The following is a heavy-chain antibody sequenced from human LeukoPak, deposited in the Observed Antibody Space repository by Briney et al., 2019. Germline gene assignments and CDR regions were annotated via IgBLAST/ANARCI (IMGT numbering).Heavy chain of an antibody. J-gene: IGHJ4*02. CDR2: ISYDGSNK. CDR3: ARDRGYSYSPPSYYFDY. CDR1: GFTFSSYA. D-gene: IGHD5-18*01. Sequence: GGSLRLSCAASGFTFSSYAMHWVRQAPGKGLEWVAVISYDGSNKYYADSVKGRFTISRDNSKNTLYLQMNSLRAEDTAVYYCARDRGYSYSPPSYYFDYWGQGTLVTVSS. V-gene: IGHV3-30-3*01.